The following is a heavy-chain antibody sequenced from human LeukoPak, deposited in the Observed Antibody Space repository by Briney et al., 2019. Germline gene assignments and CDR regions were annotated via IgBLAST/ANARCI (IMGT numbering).Heavy chain of an antibody. Sequence: GGSLRLSCAASGFTFSSYAMSWVRQAPGKGLEWVSAISGSGGSTYYADSVKGRFTISRDNSKNTLYLQMNSLRAEDTAVYYCAKDRDSSGWYGRGAFDYWGQGTPVTVSS. D-gene: IGHD6-19*01. CDR1: GFTFSSYA. CDR3: AKDRDSSGWYGRGAFDY. V-gene: IGHV3-23*01. J-gene: IGHJ4*02. CDR2: ISGSGGST.